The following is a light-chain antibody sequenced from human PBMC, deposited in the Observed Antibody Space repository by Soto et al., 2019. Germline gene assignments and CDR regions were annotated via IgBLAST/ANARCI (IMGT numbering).Light chain of an antibody. V-gene: IGLV2-14*01. Sequence: QSVLTQPASVSGSPGQSITISCTGTSSDVGGYNYVSWYQQQSGKAPKLMIHEVSNRPSGVSNRFSGSKSGNVASLTISGLQAEDEADYYCCSYTSDLTPYVFGTGTKVTVL. CDR3: CSYTSDLTPYV. J-gene: IGLJ1*01. CDR2: EVS. CDR1: SSDVGGYNY.